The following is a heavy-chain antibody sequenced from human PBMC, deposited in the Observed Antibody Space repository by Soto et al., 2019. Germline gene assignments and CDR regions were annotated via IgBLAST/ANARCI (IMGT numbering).Heavy chain of an antibody. CDR3: VKASTYSSSQGWFDP. D-gene: IGHD6-6*01. V-gene: IGHV3-9*01. CDR1: GFSFDGYA. Sequence: GGSMRLSCAASGFSFDGYAMNWVRQPPGKGLEWVSGISWNSGNIDYADSVKGRFTISRDNAKNSLYLQMNSLRAEDTALYYCVKASTYSSSQGWFDPWGQGTMVTVSS. CDR2: ISWNSGNI. J-gene: IGHJ5*02.